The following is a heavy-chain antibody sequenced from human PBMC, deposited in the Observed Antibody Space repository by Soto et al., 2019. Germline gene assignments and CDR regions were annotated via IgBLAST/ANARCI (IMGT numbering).Heavy chain of an antibody. CDR3: ARGGAFLEWFSESRYGMDV. CDR2: INSDGSST. CDR1: GFTFSSYW. Sequence: EVQLVESGGGLVQPGGSLRLSCAASGFTFSSYWMHWVRQAPGQGLVWVSRINSDGSSTSYADSVKGRFTISRDNAKNTLYLQMNSLRAEVTAVYYCARGGAFLEWFSESRYGMDVWGQGTTVTVSS. J-gene: IGHJ6*02. V-gene: IGHV3-74*01. D-gene: IGHD3-3*02.